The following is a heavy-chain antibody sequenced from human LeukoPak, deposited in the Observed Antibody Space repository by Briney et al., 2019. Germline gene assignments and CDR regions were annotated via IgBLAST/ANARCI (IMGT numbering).Heavy chain of an antibody. D-gene: IGHD1-14*01. J-gene: IGHJ4*02. CDR2: FSSSSSYI. Sequence: PGGSLRLSCAASGFTLSSYSMNWVRQAPGKGLEWVSSFSSSSSYIYYADSVKGRFTISRDNAKNSLYLQMNSLRADDTAVYYCARGVEPLAANTLAYWGQGTLVTVSS. CDR3: ARGVEPLAANTLAY. V-gene: IGHV3-21*04. CDR1: GFTLSSYS.